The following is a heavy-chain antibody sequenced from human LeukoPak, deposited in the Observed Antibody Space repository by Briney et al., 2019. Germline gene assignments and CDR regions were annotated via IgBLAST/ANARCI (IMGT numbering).Heavy chain of an antibody. D-gene: IGHD6-13*01. J-gene: IGHJ4*02. V-gene: IGHV1-8*02. CDR1: GYIFTDYY. CDR2: MNPNSGNT. Sequence: GASVKVSCKASGYIFTDYYMHWVRQAPGQELGWMGWMNPNSGNTGYAQKFQGRVTMTRNTSISTAYMELSSLRSEDTAVYYCARGKWEQQLVPWVYWGQGTLVTVSS. CDR3: ARGKWEQQLVPWVY.